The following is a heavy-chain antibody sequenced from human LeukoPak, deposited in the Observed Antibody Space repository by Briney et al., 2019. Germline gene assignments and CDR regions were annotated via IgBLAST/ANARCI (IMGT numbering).Heavy chain of an antibody. CDR3: AIGGSIQLWLIYS. J-gene: IGHJ4*02. CDR1: GYTFTGYY. D-gene: IGHD5-18*01. Sequence: GASVEVSCKASGYTFTGYYIHWVRQAPGQGLEWMGWINPIIGGAQYAKKFQGRVNTTTEKTIRTPYRELSRLRSDDTTVYYSAIGGSIQLWLIYSWGQGNLGTVS. CDR2: INPIIGGA. V-gene: IGHV1-2*02.